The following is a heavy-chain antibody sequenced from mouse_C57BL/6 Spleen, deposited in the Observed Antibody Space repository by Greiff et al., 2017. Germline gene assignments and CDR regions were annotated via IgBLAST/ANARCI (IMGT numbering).Heavy chain of an antibody. Sequence: ESGPGLVKPSQSLSLTCSVTGYSITSGYYWNWIRQFPGNKLEWMGDISYDGSNNYNPSLQNRISITRDTSKNQFFLKLNSVTTEDTATYYCATLLRPYYFDYWGQGTTLTVSS. CDR3: ATLLRPYYFDY. CDR2: ISYDGSN. V-gene: IGHV3-6*01. D-gene: IGHD2-4*01. CDR1: GYSITSGYY. J-gene: IGHJ2*01.